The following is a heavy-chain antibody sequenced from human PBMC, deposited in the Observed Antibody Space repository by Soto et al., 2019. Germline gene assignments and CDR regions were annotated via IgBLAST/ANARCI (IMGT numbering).Heavy chain of an antibody. J-gene: IGHJ4*02. D-gene: IGHD5-18*01. Sequence: PGGSLRLSCAASGFTFSSYGMHWVRQAPGKGLEWVAVIWYDGSNKYYADSVKGRFTISRDNSKNTLYLQMNSLRAEDTAVYYCASGDTAMVPFDYWGQGALVTVSS. V-gene: IGHV3-33*01. CDR3: ASGDTAMVPFDY. CDR2: IWYDGSNK. CDR1: GFTFSSYG.